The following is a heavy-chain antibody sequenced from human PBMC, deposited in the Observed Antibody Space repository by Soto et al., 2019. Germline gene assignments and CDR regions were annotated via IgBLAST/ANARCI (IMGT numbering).Heavy chain of an antibody. D-gene: IGHD6-13*01. V-gene: IGHV3-21*01. CDR3: ARDNIAAAGQTLDY. CDR1: GFTFSSYS. CDR2: ISSSSSYI. J-gene: IGHJ4*02. Sequence: GGSLRLSCAASGFTFSSYSMNWVRQAPGKGLEWVSSISSSSSYIYYADSVKGRFTISRDNAKNSLYLQMNSLRAEDTAVYYCARDNIAAAGQTLDYWGQGTLVTVSS.